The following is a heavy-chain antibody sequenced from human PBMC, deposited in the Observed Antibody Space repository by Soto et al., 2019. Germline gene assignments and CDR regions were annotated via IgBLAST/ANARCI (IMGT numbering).Heavy chain of an antibody. D-gene: IGHD5-18*01. V-gene: IGHV1-69*12. Sequence: QVQLVQSGAEVKKPESSVKVSCKAPGGTFSTYAISWVRQDPGQGLEWMGGINPMFGTANYAQRFQDRVTITADEPTNTVYMELSSLRSEDTAVYFCASGIQLWLRRINNGYSGWGQGTLVTVSS. CDR3: ASGIQLWLRRINNGYSG. CDR1: GGTFSTYA. J-gene: IGHJ4*02. CDR2: INPMFGTA.